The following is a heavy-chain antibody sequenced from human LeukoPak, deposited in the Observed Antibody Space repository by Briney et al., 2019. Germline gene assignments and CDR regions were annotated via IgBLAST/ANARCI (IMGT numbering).Heavy chain of an antibody. CDR2: IDSDGSST. CDR1: GFTFSSYQ. CDR3: ASGSKVYCSRTSCQPTDY. V-gene: IGHV3-74*01. D-gene: IGHD2-2*01. Sequence: PGGSLRLSCGVSGFTFSSYQVHGVRQAPGKGLVWVSRIDSDGSSTIYADSVKGRFTISRDNSKNTLYVQMNSLRGDDTGVYYCASGSKVYCSRTSCQPTDYWGQGTLVTVSS. J-gene: IGHJ4*02.